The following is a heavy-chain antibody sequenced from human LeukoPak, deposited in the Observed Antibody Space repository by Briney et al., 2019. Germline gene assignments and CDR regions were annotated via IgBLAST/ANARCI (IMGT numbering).Heavy chain of an antibody. D-gene: IGHD2-21*02. V-gene: IGHV3-23*01. CDR2: ISGTGVST. Sequence: GGSLRLSCAASGFTFSSYAMTWVHRAPGKGLEWVSGISGTGVSTYYADSVKGRFTISRDNPKNTLYLQMNSLRAEDTAIYYCANPGEGVTARYGMDVWGQGITVTVSS. J-gene: IGHJ6*02. CDR1: GFTFSSYA. CDR3: ANPGEGVTARYGMDV.